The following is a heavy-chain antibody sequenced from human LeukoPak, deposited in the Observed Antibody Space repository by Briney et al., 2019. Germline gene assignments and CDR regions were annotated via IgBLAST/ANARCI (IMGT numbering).Heavy chain of an antibody. D-gene: IGHD3-22*01. V-gene: IGHV3-9*01. CDR2: ISWNSGSI. CDR1: GFTFDDYA. J-gene: IGHJ4*02. CDR3: AKDRSGGLLDSSGYLFDY. Sequence: QSEGSLRLSCAASGFTFDDYAMHWVRQAPGKGLEWVSGISWNSGSIGYADSVKGRFTISRDNAKNSLYLQMNSLGAEDTALYYCAKDRSGGLLDSSGYLFDYWGQGTLVTVSS.